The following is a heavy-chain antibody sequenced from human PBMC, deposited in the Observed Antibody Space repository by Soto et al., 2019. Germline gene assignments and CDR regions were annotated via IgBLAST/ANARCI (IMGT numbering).Heavy chain of an antibody. D-gene: IGHD3-10*01. Sequence: GQSLKISCKASGYSPNTYWIGWGRQLPGKGLEWMGVVYPDDSDTIYSPSFEGQVTISVDKSTSTAYLQWSSLKASDTAMYYCARRLQIQSPRGCLDVWGKGTTVTVS. CDR2: VYPDDSDT. V-gene: IGHV5-51*01. CDR3: ARRLQIQSPRGCLDV. CDR1: GYSPNTYW. J-gene: IGHJ6*03.